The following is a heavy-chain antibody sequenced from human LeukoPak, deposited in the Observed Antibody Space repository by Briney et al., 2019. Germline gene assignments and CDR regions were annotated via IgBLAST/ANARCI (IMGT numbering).Heavy chain of an antibody. CDR1: GFTFRTYW. CDR2: ISPDGSTT. CDR3: ARVWSGFDY. V-gene: IGHV3-74*01. Sequence: GGSLRLSCAASGFTFRTYWMHWVRQPPGKGLVWVSRISPDGSTTTYADSVKGRFTISRDNSKNTVFLQMDSLGVDDTAMYYCARVWSGFDYWGQGALVTVSS. D-gene: IGHD1-14*01. J-gene: IGHJ4*02.